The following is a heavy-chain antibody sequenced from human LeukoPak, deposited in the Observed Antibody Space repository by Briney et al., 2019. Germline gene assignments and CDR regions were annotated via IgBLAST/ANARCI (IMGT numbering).Heavy chain of an antibody. CDR3: AKGGHDYHYYYYMDI. CDR2: ISYDGSNK. Sequence: GGSLRLSCAASGFTFSSYGMHWVRQAPGKGLEWVAVISYDGSNKYYADSVKGRFTISRDNSKNTLYLQMNSLRAEDTAVYYCAKGGHDYHYYYYMDIWGKGTTVTVSS. V-gene: IGHV3-30*18. J-gene: IGHJ6*03. CDR1: GFTFSSYG.